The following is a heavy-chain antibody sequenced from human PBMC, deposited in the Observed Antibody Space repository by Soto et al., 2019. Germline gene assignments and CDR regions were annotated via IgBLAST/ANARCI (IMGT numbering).Heavy chain of an antibody. CDR1: GGTFSSYA. D-gene: IGHD3-3*01. CDR3: ARDRTILAKGGMDV. J-gene: IGHJ6*02. CDR2: IIPIFGTA. Sequence: QVQMVQSGAEVKKPGSSVKVSCKASGGTFSSYAISWVRHAPGQGLEWMGGIIPIFGTANYAQKFQGRVTITADESTSTAYMELSSLRSEDTAVYYWARDRTILAKGGMDVWGQGTTVTVSS. V-gene: IGHV1-69*01.